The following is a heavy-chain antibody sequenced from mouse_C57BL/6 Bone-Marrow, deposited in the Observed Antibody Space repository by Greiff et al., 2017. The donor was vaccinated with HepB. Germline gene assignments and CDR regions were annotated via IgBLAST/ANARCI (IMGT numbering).Heavy chain of an antibody. CDR2: IYPGSGST. D-gene: IGHD1-1*01. Sequence: VQLQQPGAELVKPGASVKMSCKASGYTFTSYWITWVKQRPGQGLEWIGDIYPGSGSTNYNEKFKSKATLTVDTSSSTAYMQLSSLTSEDSAVYYCERVATVVANPYYYAMEYWGQGTSETVSS. CDR1: GYTFTSYW. V-gene: IGHV1-55*01. CDR3: ERVATVVANPYYYAMEY. J-gene: IGHJ4*01.